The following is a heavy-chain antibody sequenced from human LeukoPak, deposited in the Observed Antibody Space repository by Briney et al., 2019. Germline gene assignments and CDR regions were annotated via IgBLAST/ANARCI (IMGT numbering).Heavy chain of an antibody. Sequence: GGSLRLSCAASGFTFSSYEMNWVRQAPGRGLEWISYISRSGNTIYYADSVKRRFTLSRDNAKNSLYLQMNSLRAEDTAVYYCARDSVAGSQDAFDIWGQGTMVRVSS. J-gene: IGHJ3*02. CDR3: ARDSVAGSQDAFDI. V-gene: IGHV3-48*03. CDR2: ISRSGNTI. CDR1: GFTFSSYE. D-gene: IGHD6-19*01.